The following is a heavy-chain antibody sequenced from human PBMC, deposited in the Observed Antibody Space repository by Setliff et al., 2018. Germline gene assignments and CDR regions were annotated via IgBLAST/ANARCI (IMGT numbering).Heavy chain of an antibody. J-gene: IGHJ3*02. V-gene: IGHV3-11*04. Sequence: LSLTCAASGFTFSDYSMTWIRRAPGKGLEWVAYISGRSGTIYYADSLKDRFSISRDNDKSSLYLQMNSLRADDTAVYYCARDYAGRGHGFDIWGHGTLVTVSS. CDR2: ISGRSGTI. CDR1: GFTFSDYS. D-gene: IGHD1-26*01. CDR3: ARDYAGRGHGFDI.